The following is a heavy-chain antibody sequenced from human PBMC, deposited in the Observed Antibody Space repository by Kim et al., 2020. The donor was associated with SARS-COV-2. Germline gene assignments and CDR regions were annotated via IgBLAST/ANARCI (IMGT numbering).Heavy chain of an antibody. D-gene: IGHD6-19*01. CDR2: IYYSGST. CDR3: ARLKQWLASDY. J-gene: IGHJ4*02. CDR1: GGSISSSSYY. Sequence: SETLYLTCTVSGGSISSSSYYWGWIRQPPGKGLEWIGSIYYSGSTYYNPSLKSRVTISVDTSKNQFSLKLSSVTAADTAVYYCARLKQWLASDYWGQGTLVTVSS. V-gene: IGHV4-39*01.